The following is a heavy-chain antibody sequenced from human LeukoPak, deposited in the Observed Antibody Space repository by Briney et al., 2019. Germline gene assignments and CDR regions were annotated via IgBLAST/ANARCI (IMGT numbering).Heavy chain of an antibody. J-gene: IGHJ4*01. CDR1: GGSFSGYY. D-gene: IGHD1-1*01. CDR2: INHSGST. V-gene: IGHV4-34*01. Sequence: ETLFLTCAVYGGSFSGYYWSWIRQPPGRGLEWTGEINHSGSTNYNPSLKSRVTISVDTSKNQFSLKLSSVTAADTAVYYCARGFPGTTLWYWGQGTLVTVTS. CDR3: ARGFPGTTLWY.